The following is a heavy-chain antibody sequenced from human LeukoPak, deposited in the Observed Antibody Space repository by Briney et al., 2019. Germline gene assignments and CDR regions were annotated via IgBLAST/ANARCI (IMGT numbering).Heavy chain of an antibody. V-gene: IGHV1-18*01. CDR1: GYTFTSHG. CDR2: ISVNNGNT. CDR3: ARDVWFGELP. Sequence: ASVKVSCKASGYTFTSHGISWVRQAPGQGLEWMGWISVNNGNTKYAEKLQGRVTMTTEKSTSTAYMELRSLRSDDTAVYYCARDVWFGELPWGQGTLVTVSS. D-gene: IGHD3-10*01. J-gene: IGHJ4*02.